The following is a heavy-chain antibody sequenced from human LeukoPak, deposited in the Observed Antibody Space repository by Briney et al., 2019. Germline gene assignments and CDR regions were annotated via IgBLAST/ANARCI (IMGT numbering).Heavy chain of an antibody. Sequence: SVKVSCKASGGTFSSYAISWVRQAPGQGLEWMGGMIPIFGTASYAQKFQGRVTITTDESTSTAYMELSSLRSEDTAVYYCAVEYSSSYEEYYFDYWGQGTLVTVSS. CDR2: MIPIFGTA. V-gene: IGHV1-69*05. CDR1: GGTFSSYA. D-gene: IGHD6-6*01. CDR3: AVEYSSSYEEYYFDY. J-gene: IGHJ4*02.